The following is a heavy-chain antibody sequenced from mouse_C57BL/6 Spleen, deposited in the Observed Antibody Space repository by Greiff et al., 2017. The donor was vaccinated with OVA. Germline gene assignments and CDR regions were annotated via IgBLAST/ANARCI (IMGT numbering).Heavy chain of an antibody. CDR1: GFHIKNTY. CDR3: DRGPIFSTTVVDAMDY. Sequence: VQLQQSVAELVRPGASVKLSCTASGFHIKNTYMHWVKQRPEQGLEWIGRIDPANGTTKYAPTFQGKATITADKSSNTAYLQLSSLTSEDTAIYSGDRGPIFSTTVVDAMDYWGQGTSVTVSS. CDR2: IDPANGTT. D-gene: IGHD1-1*01. J-gene: IGHJ4*01. V-gene: IGHV14-3*01.